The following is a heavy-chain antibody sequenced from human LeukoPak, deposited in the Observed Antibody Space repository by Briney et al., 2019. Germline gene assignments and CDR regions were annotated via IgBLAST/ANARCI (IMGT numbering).Heavy chain of an antibody. CDR3: ARVAYDMVTPWFDP. J-gene: IGHJ5*02. CDR2: INPSGGST. D-gene: IGHD4-23*01. V-gene: IGHV1-46*01. CDR1: GSTFTSYY. Sequence: ASVTVSCKASGSTFTSYYMHLVRHAPGQGLEWMGIINPSGGSTSYAQKFQGRGTMTSDTSTSTVYMELSSLRSEDTAVYYCARVAYDMVTPWFDPWGQGTLVTVSS.